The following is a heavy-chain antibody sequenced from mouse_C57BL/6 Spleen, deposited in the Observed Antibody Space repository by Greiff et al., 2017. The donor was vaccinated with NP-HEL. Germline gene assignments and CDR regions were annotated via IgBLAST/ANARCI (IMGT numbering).Heavy chain of an antibody. CDR1: GYAFSSYW. Sequence: QVQLQQSGAELVKPGASVKISCKASGYAFSSYWMNWVKQRPGKGLEWIGQIYPGDGDTNYNGKFKGKATLTADKSSSTAYMQLSSLTSEDSAVYFCARWAGTGGYFDYWGQGTTLTVSS. J-gene: IGHJ2*01. CDR2: IYPGDGDT. V-gene: IGHV1-80*01. D-gene: IGHD4-1*01. CDR3: ARWAGTGGYFDY.